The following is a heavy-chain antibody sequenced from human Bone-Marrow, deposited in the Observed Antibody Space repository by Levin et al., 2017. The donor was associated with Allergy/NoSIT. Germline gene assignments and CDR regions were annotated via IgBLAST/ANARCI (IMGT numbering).Heavy chain of an antibody. CDR3: ARDYVGYCSGGSCYSGYGMDV. D-gene: IGHD2-15*01. Sequence: ASVKVSCKASGYTFTGYYMHWVRQAPGQGLEWMGWINPNSGGTNYAQKFQGWVTMTRDTSISTAYMELSRLRSDDTAVYYCARDYVGYCSGGSCYSGYGMDVWGQGTTVTVSS. CDR2: INPNSGGT. V-gene: IGHV1-2*04. CDR1: GYTFTGYY. J-gene: IGHJ6*02.